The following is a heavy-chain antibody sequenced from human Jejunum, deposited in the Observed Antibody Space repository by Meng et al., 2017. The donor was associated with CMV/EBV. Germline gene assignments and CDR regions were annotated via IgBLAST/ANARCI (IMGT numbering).Heavy chain of an antibody. V-gene: IGHV3-9*01. Sequence: GFTFDDYDIDWGRQRPGKGLEWVSAISWSGGSVVYADSVKGRFTTSRDNARKSVHLQLNSLRGEDTAVYYCAKDSGRYDFYAMAVWGQGTTVTVSS. CDR2: ISWSGGSV. CDR1: GFTFDDYD. D-gene: IGHD1-20*01. J-gene: IGHJ6*02. CDR3: AKDSGRYDFYAMAV.